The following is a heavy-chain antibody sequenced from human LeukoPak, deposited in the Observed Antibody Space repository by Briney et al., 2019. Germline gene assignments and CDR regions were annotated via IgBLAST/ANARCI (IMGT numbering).Heavy chain of an antibody. CDR1: GDSVSNSIAT. V-gene: IGHV6-1*01. Sequence: SQTLSLTCAISGDSVSNSIATWGCIRQSPWGGLEWLGRTYFMSRWIHDYADSVKSRIVIDADTSKDQFSLLLKSVRPDDTAVYYCARRGDGNYYYDYWGQGTLVTVSS. CDR2: TYFMSRWIH. CDR3: ARRGDGNYYYDY. J-gene: IGHJ4*02. D-gene: IGHD3-16*01.